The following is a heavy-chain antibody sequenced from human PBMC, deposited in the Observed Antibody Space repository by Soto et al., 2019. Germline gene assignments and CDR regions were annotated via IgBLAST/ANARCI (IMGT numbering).Heavy chain of an antibody. Sequence: GGPLRRSFAASGFTFSSYSMNWVRQAPGKVLELVSYISSSSNTIYYAYSVKGRFTISRDNSNNSMYLQMNSLRDEDTAVYYCTRDSTPTSNIWLLPSQFEYWGHATLVTVSS. D-gene: IGHD5-12*01. CDR3: TRDSTPTSNIWLLPSQFEY. J-gene: IGHJ4*03. V-gene: IGHV3-48*02. CDR1: GFTFSSYS. CDR2: ISSSSNTI.